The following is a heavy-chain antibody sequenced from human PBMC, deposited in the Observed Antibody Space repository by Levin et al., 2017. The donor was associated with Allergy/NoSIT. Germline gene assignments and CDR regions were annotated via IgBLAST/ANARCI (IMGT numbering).Heavy chain of an antibody. V-gene: IGHV3-15*01. CDR1: GFTFSNAW. J-gene: IGHJ4*02. CDR3: TTGPNWNDGKGDYFDY. D-gene: IGHD1-1*01. Sequence: GESLKISCAASGFTFSNAWMSWVRQAPGKGLEWVGRIKSKTDGGTTDYAAPVKGRFTISRDDSKNTLYLQMNSLKTEDTAVYYCTTGPNWNDGKGDYFDYWGQGTLVTVSS. CDR2: IKSKTDGGTT.